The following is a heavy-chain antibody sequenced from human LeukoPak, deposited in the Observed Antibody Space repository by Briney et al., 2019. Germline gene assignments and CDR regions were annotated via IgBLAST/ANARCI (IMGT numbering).Heavy chain of an antibody. CDR3: VKEQGAGSYRTADY. CDR2: ITYDGDTR. CDR1: GFTFSSGG. D-gene: IGHD3-10*01. V-gene: IGHV3-30*18. Sequence: GGSLRLSCAASGFTFSSGGMHGVRQAPGKGLEWGGVITYDGDTRYFEASVKGRFTISRDTSKSTLYLQMNSVGAEDTAVYYCVKEQGAGSYRTADYWGQGALVTVSS. J-gene: IGHJ4*02.